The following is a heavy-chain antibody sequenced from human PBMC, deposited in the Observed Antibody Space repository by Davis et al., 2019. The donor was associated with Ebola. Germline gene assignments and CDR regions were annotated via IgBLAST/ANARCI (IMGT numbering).Heavy chain of an antibody. CDR2: IYYSGST. J-gene: IGHJ5*02. Sequence: SETLSLTCTVSGGSISSYYWSWVRQPPGKGLEWIGYIYYSGSTNYNPSLKSRVTISVDTSKNQFSLKLSSVNAAATAVYYCAKENNWGWFDPWGQGTLVTVSS. CDR1: GGSISSYY. D-gene: IGHD3-16*01. V-gene: IGHV4-59*01. CDR3: AKENNWGWFDP.